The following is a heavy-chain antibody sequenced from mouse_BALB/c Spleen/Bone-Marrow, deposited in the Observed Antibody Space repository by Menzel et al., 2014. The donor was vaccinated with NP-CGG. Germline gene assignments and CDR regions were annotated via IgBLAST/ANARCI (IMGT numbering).Heavy chain of an antibody. CDR1: GYNFTSYW. CDR2: IYPGSGST. V-gene: IGHV1-55*01. J-gene: IGHJ3*01. CDR3: ARFSQLGLLAY. Sequence: VQLQQSGAELVKPGTSVTLSCKASGYNFTSYWINWVQLRPGQGLEWLGDIYPGSGSTNYNEMFKSKATLTVDTSSSTVYMQISSLASEDSALYYCARFSQLGLLAYWGQGTLVTVSA. D-gene: IGHD3-1*01.